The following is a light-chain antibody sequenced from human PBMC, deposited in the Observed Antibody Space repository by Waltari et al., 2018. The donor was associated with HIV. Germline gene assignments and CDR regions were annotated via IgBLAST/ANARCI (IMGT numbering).Light chain of an antibody. CDR2: DVS. CDR1: SRAVGAYIY. V-gene: IGLV2-11*01. J-gene: IGLJ3*02. Sequence: QSALTQPRSVSGSPGQSVTISCPGTSRAVGAYIYVSWYQQHPGKAPKVIISDVSKRPSGVPDRFSGSKSGNTASLTISGLQAEDEADYYCCSYAGSYTRVFGGGTKLTVL. CDR3: CSYAGSYTRV.